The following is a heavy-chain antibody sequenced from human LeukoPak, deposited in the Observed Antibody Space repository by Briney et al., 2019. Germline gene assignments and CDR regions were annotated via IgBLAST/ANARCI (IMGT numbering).Heavy chain of an antibody. CDR1: GYTFTSYG. D-gene: IGHD1-7*01. Sequence: ASVKVSCKASGYTFTSYGISWVRQAPGQGLEWMGWISAYNGNTNYAQKFQGRVTMTRNTSISTAYMELSSLRSEDTAVYYCARSRGWNYLYWGQGTLVTVSS. J-gene: IGHJ4*02. V-gene: IGHV1-18*01. CDR3: ARSRGWNYLY. CDR2: ISAYNGNT.